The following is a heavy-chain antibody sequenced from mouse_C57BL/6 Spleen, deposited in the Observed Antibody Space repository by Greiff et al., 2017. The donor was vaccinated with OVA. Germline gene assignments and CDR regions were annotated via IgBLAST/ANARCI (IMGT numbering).Heavy chain of an antibody. CDR1: GFSLSTSGMG. CDR2: IYWDDDK. V-gene: IGHV8-12*01. Sequence: QVTLKECGPGLLQSSQTLSLTCSFSGFSLSTSGMGVSWIRQPSGKGLEWLAHIYWDDDKRYNPSLKSRLTISKDTSRNQVFLKITSVDTADTATYYCARRKDYFDYWGQGTTLTVSS. J-gene: IGHJ2*01. CDR3: ARRKDYFDY.